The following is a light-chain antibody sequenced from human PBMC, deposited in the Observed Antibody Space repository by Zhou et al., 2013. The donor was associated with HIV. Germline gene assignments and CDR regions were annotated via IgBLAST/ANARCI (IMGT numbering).Light chain of an antibody. J-gene: IGKJ1*01. CDR3: QQYYSYPPT. V-gene: IGKV1-8*01. CDR1: QGISSY. Sequence: AIRMTQSPSSFSASTGDRVTITCRASQGISSYLAWYQQKPGKAPKLLIYAASTLQSGVPSRFSGSGSGTDFTLTISCLQSEDFATYYCQQYYSYPPTFGQGTGVEVK. CDR2: AAS.